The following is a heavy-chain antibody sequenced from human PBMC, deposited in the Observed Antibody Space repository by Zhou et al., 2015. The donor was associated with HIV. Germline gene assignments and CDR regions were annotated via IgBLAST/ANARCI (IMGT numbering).Heavy chain of an antibody. V-gene: IGHV1-2*06. CDR2: INPKSGGT. Sequence: QVLLVQSGAEVKKPGASVRVSCKASGYIFIDHYLHWVRQAPGQGLEWVGRINPKSGGTKCAQKFQGSVNMTTDTPITTAFLELSSLRSDDTAVYYCARLRPGVSSSTYYYYGLDFWGQGTTVTVSS. CDR1: GYIFIDHY. J-gene: IGHJ6*02. D-gene: IGHD6-6*01. CDR3: ARLRPGVSSSTYYYYGLDF.